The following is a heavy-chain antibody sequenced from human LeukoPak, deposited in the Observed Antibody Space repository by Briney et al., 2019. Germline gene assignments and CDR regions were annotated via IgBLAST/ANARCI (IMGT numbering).Heavy chain of an antibody. V-gene: IGHV4-4*07. J-gene: IGHJ4*02. Sequence: SETLSLTCTVSGGSISSYYWSWIRQPAGKGLEWMGRIYSTGSTNYNPSLKSRVTMSVDTSKNQFSLRLRSVTAADTAVYYCARQIASAGTAGFDFWGQGALVTVSS. CDR2: IYSTGST. D-gene: IGHD6-13*01. CDR1: GGSISSYY. CDR3: ARQIASAGTAGFDF.